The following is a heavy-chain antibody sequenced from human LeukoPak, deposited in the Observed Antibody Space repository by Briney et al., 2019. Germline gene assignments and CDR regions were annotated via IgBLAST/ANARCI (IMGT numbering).Heavy chain of an antibody. CDR2: INPSGGST. CDR1: GYTFTSYY. Sequence: ASVKVSYKASGYTFTSYYMHWVRRAPGQGLEWRGTINPSGGSTSYAQKFQGRVTMTRDTSTRTVYMELSSLRSEDTAVYYCAREVGDIVVVPAAIGHNWFDPWGQGTLVTVSS. V-gene: IGHV1-46*01. D-gene: IGHD2-2*02. J-gene: IGHJ5*02. CDR3: AREVGDIVVVPAAIGHNWFDP.